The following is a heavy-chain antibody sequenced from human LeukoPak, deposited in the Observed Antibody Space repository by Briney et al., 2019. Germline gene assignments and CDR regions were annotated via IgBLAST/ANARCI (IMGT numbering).Heavy chain of an antibody. J-gene: IGHJ3*02. V-gene: IGHV3-11*04. D-gene: IGHD1-1*01. CDR1: GFTFSDYF. Sequence: GGSLRLSCAASGFTFSDYFMSWIRQAPGKGLEWVSYISSSGSTVSYADSVKGRFTVSRDNADNSLYLQMNSLRADDTAVYYCARARTGLQKRASDMWGQGTMVTVSS. CDR3: ARARTGLQKRASDM. CDR2: ISSSGSTV.